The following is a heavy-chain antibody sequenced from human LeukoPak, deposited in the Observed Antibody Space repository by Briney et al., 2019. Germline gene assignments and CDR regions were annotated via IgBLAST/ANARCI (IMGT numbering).Heavy chain of an antibody. CDR2: IIGSGGIT. V-gene: IGHV3-23*01. D-gene: IGHD3-3*01. CDR1: GFTFSNYG. CDR3: AKDDALIRFND. J-gene: IGHJ4*02. Sequence: GTLRLSCAASGFTFSNYGMSWVRQAPGKGLEWISGIIGSGGITYYADSVKGRFTISRDNSKNTLYLQIYSLRAGDTTVYYCAKDDALIRFNDWGQGTLVTVSS.